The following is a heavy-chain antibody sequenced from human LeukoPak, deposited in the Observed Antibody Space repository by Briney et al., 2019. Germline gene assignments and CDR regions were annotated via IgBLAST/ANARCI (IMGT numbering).Heavy chain of an antibody. Sequence: ASVKVSCKASGYTFTGYYMYWVRQAPGQGLEWMGWINPNSGGTNYAQKFQGRVTMTRDTSISTAYMELSRLRSDDTAMYYCARAQQQLVRKGKVFDYWGQGTLVTVSS. V-gene: IGHV1-2*02. D-gene: IGHD6-13*01. CDR1: GYTFTGYY. CDR2: INPNSGGT. CDR3: ARAQQQLVRKGKVFDY. J-gene: IGHJ4*02.